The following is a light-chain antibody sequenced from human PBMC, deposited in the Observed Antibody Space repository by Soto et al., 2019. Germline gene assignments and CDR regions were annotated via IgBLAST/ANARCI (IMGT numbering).Light chain of an antibody. CDR3: QQYYSTPLT. CDR1: QSVLYSSNNKNY. J-gene: IGKJ4*01. Sequence: DIVMTQSPDSLAVFLGERATINCKSSQSVLYSSNNKNYLAWYQQKPGQPPKLLIYWASTRESGVPDRFSGSRSGTDFTLTISSLQAADLAVYYCQQYYSTPLTFGGGTKVEIK. V-gene: IGKV4-1*01. CDR2: WAS.